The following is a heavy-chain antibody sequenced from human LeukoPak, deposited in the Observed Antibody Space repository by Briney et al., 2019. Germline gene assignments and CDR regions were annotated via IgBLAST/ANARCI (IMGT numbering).Heavy chain of an antibody. CDR3: ARGHWASPAAMGYFDY. D-gene: IGHD2-2*01. Sequence: GASVKVSCKASGYTFTSYYMHWVRQAPGQGLEWMGIINPSGGSTSYAQKFQGRVTMTRDTSTSTVYMELSSLRSEDTAVYYCARGHWASPAAMGYFDYWGQGTLVTVSS. J-gene: IGHJ4*02. CDR2: INPSGGST. V-gene: IGHV1-46*01. CDR1: GYTFTSYY.